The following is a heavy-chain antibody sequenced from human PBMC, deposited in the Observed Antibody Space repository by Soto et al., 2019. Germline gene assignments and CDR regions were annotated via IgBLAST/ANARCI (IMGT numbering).Heavy chain of an antibody. CDR3: ATWHLREHAYDI. J-gene: IGHJ3*02. CDR2: IDNSGDGS. D-gene: IGHD5-12*01. CDR1: GFIFRNHV. V-gene: IGHV3-23*04. Sequence: EVQLVESGGGLVQPGGSLRLSCAASGFIFRNHVLNWVRQAPGKGLEWVSAIDNSGDGSFYADSVKGRFIISIGSSRTTVYLQMRDLRPEDTALYFCATWHLREHAYDIWGQGTMVTVSS.